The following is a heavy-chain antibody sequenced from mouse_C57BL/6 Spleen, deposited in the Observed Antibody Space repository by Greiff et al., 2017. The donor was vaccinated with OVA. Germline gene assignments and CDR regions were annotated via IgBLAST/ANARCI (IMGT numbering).Heavy chain of an antibody. CDR2: IDPENGDT. Sequence: VQLQQSGAELVRPGASVKLSCTASGFNIKDDYMHWVKQRPEQGLEWIGWIDPENGDTEYASKFQGKATITADTSSNTAYLQLSSLTSEDTAVYYCTTPYGGDYRGQGTTLTVSS. D-gene: IGHD1-1*01. V-gene: IGHV14-4*01. J-gene: IGHJ2*01. CDR1: GFNIKDDY. CDR3: TTPYGGDY.